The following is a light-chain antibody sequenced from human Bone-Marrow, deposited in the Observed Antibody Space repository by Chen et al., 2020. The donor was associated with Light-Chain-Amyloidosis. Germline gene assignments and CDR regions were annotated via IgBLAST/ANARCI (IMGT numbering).Light chain of an antibody. Sequence: DIQMTQSPSSLSVSIGDRVTSTCQANQDIRNSLNWYQQKPGKPPKLLIYDASNLQTGVPSRFSGRESGADCTSTINNLQPDDFAAECCQHYSGLPYTFGQGTKLEIK. CDR1: QDIRNS. CDR3: QHYSGLPYT. V-gene: IGKV1-33*01. CDR2: DAS. J-gene: IGKJ2*01.